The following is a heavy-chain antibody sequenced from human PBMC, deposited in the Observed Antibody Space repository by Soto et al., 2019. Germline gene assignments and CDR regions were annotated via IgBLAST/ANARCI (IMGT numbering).Heavy chain of an antibody. Sequence: ASVKVSCKASGYTFTSYGISWVRQAPGQGLEWMGWISAYNGNTNNAQNVQGRVTMTTDRSTKTTYMELRRLTSDDTAVYYCASTQGSGYCSSATCRTGMDVWGQGTTATVSS. CDR3: ASTQGSGYCSSATCRTGMDV. D-gene: IGHD2-2*01. CDR2: ISAYNGNT. V-gene: IGHV1-18*04. CDR1: GYTFTSYG. J-gene: IGHJ6*02.